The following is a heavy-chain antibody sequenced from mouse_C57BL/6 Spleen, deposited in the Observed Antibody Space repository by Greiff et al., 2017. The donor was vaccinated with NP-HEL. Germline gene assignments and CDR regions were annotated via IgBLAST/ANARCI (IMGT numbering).Heavy chain of an antibody. V-gene: IGHV1-61*01. D-gene: IGHD4-1*01. CDR2: IYPSDSET. J-gene: IGHJ2*01. Sequence: QVQLQQPGAELVRPGSSVKLSCKASGYTFTSYWMDWVKQRPGQGLEWIGNIYPSDSETHYNQKFKDKATLTVDKSSSTAYMQLSSLTSEDSAVYYCAREVTGTADYWGQGTTLTVSS. CDR1: GYTFTSYW. CDR3: AREVTGTADY.